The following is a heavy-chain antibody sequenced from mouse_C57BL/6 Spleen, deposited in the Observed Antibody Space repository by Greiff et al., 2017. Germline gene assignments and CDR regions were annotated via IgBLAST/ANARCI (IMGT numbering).Heavy chain of an antibody. CDR2: INPSSGYT. J-gene: IGHJ1*03. CDR1: GYTFTSYW. V-gene: IGHV1-7*01. CDR3: ARGYDGYWYFDV. D-gene: IGHD2-3*01. Sequence: VMLVEPGAELAKPGASVKLSCKASGYTFTSYWMHWVKQRPGQGLEWIGYINPSSGYTKYNQKFKDKATLTADKSSSTAYMQLSSLTYEDSAVYYCARGYDGYWYFDVWGTGTTVTVSS.